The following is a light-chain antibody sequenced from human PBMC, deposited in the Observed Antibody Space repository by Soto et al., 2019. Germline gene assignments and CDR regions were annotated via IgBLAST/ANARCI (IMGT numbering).Light chain of an antibody. CDR1: SSDVGGYNH. CDR2: EVS. J-gene: IGLJ1*01. V-gene: IGLV2-14*01. Sequence: QSVLTQPASVSGSPGQSITISCRGISSDVGGYNHVYWYQQYPGKAPKLIIYEVSDRPSGVSNRFSGSKSGNTASLTISGLQAEDEADYYCSSYTSSFRRVFGTGTKMTVL. CDR3: SSYTSSFRRV.